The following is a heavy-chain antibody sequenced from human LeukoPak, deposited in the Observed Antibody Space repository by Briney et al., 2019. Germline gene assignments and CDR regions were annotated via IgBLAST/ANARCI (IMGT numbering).Heavy chain of an antibody. CDR3: ARVGRSGSHYDY. J-gene: IGHJ4*01. D-gene: IGHD3-3*01. Sequence: GASVKVSCKASGYTFTNYYMHWVRQAPGQGLEWMGVINPSGGGTSYAQKFQGRVTMTRDTSTSTVYMELSSVRSEDTAIYYCARVGRSGSHYDYWGHGTLVTVSS. V-gene: IGHV1-46*01. CDR2: INPSGGGT. CDR1: GYTFTNYY.